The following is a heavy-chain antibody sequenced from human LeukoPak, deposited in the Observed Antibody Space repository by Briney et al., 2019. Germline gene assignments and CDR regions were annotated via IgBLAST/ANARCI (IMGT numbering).Heavy chain of an antibody. CDR1: GGSFSDYY. D-gene: IGHD3-22*01. CDR2: INHSGST. Sequence: SETLSLTCAVYGGSFSDYYWSWIRQPPGKGLEWIGEINHSGSTNYNPSLKSRVTTSVDTSKNQVSLKLRSVTAADTAVYYCARVPYYYDSSGYYYFYFDYWGQGTLVTVSS. CDR3: ARVPYYYDSSGYYYFYFDY. J-gene: IGHJ4*02. V-gene: IGHV4-34*01.